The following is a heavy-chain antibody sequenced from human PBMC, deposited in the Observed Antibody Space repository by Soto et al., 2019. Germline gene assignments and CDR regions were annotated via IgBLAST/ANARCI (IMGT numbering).Heavy chain of an antibody. CDR2: IIPIFGTA. Sequence: ARSWARQEKKQGLEWMGGIIPIFGTANYAQKFQGRVTISRDNSKNTLYLQMNSLRAEDTAVYYCARDRGSGGGSYYSGMDFWVQRTTVT. CDR1: A. D-gene: IGHD6-19*01. V-gene: IGHV1-69*05. J-gene: IGHJ6*02. CDR3: ARDRGSGGGSYYSGMDF.